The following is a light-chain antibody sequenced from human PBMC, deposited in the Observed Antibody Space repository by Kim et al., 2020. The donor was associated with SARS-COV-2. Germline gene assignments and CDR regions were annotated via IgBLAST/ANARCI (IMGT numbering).Light chain of an antibody. V-gene: IGKV3-15*01. J-gene: IGKJ1*01. CDR2: TSS. CDR3: QLYNNWPWT. Sequence: VSPGERVTPSCRASQSVSSNLAWYQRKPGQSPRLLIYTSSTRATGIPARFSGSGSGTEFTLTISSLQSEDFAVYYCQLYNNWPWTFGQGTKVDIK. CDR1: QSVSSN.